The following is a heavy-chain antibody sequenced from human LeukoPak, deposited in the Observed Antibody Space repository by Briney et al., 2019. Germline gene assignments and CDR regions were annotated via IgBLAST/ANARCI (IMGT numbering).Heavy chain of an antibody. CDR3: AKETSSGNFVTIDC. V-gene: IGHV3-23*01. CDR1: GFTFSSYW. D-gene: IGHD1-26*01. Sequence: GGSLRLSCAASGFTFSSYWMSWVRRAPGKGLEWVSAITGDGGGTNHADSVKGRFTISRDNSKNTLYLQMNSLRAEDTAVYYCAKETSSGNFVTIDCWGQGTLVTVSS. J-gene: IGHJ4*02. CDR2: ITGDGGGT.